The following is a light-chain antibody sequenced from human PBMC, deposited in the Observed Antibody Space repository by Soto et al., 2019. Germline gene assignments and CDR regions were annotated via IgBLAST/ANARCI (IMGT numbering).Light chain of an antibody. V-gene: IGLV1-44*01. Sequence: QSVLTQPPSASGTPGQRVTISCSGSSSNIGSNTVNWYQQLPGTAPKLLIYSNNQRPSGVAGRFTGSKSGTSASLAISGLQSEDEAEYDCAAWDDSLNGVVFGGGTEVTVL. CDR3: AAWDDSLNGVV. CDR2: SNN. J-gene: IGLJ2*01. CDR1: SSNIGSNT.